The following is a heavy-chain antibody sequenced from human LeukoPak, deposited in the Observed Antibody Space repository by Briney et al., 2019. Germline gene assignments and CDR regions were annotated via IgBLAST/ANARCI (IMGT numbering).Heavy chain of an antibody. CDR3: ARDGSVRRWYWNYGMDA. Sequence: GGSLRLSCAASGFTFSSHWMNWVRQAPGKGLEWVANIKQDGSEKYYVYSVKGRFTISRDNAKNSLYLQMNRLWPEDTAVYYCARDGSVRRWYWNYGMDAWGQGTTVTVSS. CDR2: IKQDGSEK. CDR1: GFTFSSHW. V-gene: IGHV3-7*01. J-gene: IGHJ6*02. D-gene: IGHD2-8*02.